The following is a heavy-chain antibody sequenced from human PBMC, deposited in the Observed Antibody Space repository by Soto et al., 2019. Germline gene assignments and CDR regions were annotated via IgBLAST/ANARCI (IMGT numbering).Heavy chain of an antibody. CDR2: IKSKTDGGTT. D-gene: IGHD3-3*01. CDR1: GFTFSNAW. CDR3: RAEYYDFWSGSEPYYYYGMDV. J-gene: IGHJ6*02. V-gene: IGHV3-15*07. Sequence: GGFLRLSCAASGFTFSNAWMNWVRQAPGKGLEWVGRIKSKTDGGTTDYAAPVKGRFTISRDDSKNTLYLQMNSLKTEDTAVYYCRAEYYDFWSGSEPYYYYGMDVWGQGTTVTVSS.